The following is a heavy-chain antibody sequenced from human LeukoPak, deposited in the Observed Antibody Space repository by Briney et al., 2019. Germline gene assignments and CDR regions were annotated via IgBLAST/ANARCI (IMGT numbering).Heavy chain of an antibody. CDR2: MNPSSGNT. CDR1: GYTFTSYD. V-gene: IGHV1-8*01. Sequence: ASVTVSCTASGYTFTSYDINWVRQATGQGPEWMGWMNPSSGNTGYAQRFQGRVTMTRDTSISTAYLELSSLRSEDTAVYYCASHTYYYSSGSFGHWGQGTLVTVSS. J-gene: IGHJ4*02. CDR3: ASHTYYYSSGSFGH. D-gene: IGHD3-10*01.